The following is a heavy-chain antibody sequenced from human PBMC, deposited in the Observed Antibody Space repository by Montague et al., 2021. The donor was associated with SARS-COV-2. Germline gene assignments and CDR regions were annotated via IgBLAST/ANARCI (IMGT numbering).Heavy chain of an antibody. V-gene: IGHV4-39*01. CDR1: GGSISSSNNY. J-gene: IGHJ5*02. Sequence: SETLSLTCTVSGGSISSSNNYWGWIRQPPGKGLEWIGSIYYSGSTYYNSSLKSRVTISVDTSKNQFSLKLNSVTAADTAVYYCARLVWFGELSSEHWFDPWGQGTLVTVSS. D-gene: IGHD3-10*01. CDR2: IYYSGST. CDR3: ARLVWFGELSSEHWFDP.